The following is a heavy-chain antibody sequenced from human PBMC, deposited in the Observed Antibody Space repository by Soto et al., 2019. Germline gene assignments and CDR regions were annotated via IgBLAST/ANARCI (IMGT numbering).Heavy chain of an antibody. CDR2: IWYDGSNK. CDR1: GFTFSSYG. D-gene: IGHD6-13*01. J-gene: IGHJ3*02. CDR3: ARDLVAAAGRNAFDI. Sequence: VQLVESGGGVVQPGRSLRLSCAASGFTFSSYGMHWVRQAPGKGLEWVAVIWYDGSNKYYADSVKGRFTISRDNSKNTLYLQMNSLRAEDTAVYYCARDLVAAAGRNAFDIWGQGTMVTVSS. V-gene: IGHV3-33*01.